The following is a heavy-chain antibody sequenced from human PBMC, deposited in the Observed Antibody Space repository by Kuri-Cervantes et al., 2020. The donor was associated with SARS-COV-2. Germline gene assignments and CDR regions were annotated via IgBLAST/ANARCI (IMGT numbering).Heavy chain of an antibody. CDR1: GCTFSSYA. J-gene: IGHJ4*02. CDR2: IIPIFGTA. V-gene: IGHV1-69*13. Sequence: SVKVSCKASGCTFSSYAISWVRQAPGQGLEWMGRIIPIFGTANYAQKFQGRVTITADESTSTAYMELSRLRSEDTAVYYCARDQVSAAAGTGGSDYWGQGTLVTVSS. D-gene: IGHD6-13*01. CDR3: ARDQVSAAAGTGGSDY.